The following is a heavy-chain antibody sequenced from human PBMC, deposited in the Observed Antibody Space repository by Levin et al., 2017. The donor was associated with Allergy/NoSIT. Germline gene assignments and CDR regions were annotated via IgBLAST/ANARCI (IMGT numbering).Heavy chain of an antibody. Sequence: SETLSLTCAVSGGSISSSNWWSWVRQPPGKGLEWIGEIYHSGSTNYNPSLKSRVTISVDKSKNQFSLKLSSVTAADTAVYYCARDHHIAVAGHFDYWGQGTLVTVSS. CDR3: ARDHHIAVAGHFDY. J-gene: IGHJ4*02. CDR1: GGSISSSNW. V-gene: IGHV4-4*02. CDR2: IYHSGST. D-gene: IGHD6-19*01.